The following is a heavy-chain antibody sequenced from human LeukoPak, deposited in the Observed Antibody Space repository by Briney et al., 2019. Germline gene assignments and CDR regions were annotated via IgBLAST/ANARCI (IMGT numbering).Heavy chain of an antibody. D-gene: IGHD1-26*01. J-gene: IGHJ4*02. V-gene: IGHV3-7*01. CDR3: AREASGSFYDY. Sequence: PGGSLRLSCAASGFTFSSYWMSWVRQAPGKGLEWVANIKQDGSEKYYVDSVKGRFTISRDNAKNSLFLQMDSLRAEDTAMYYCAREASGSFYDYWGRGALVTVSS. CDR2: IKQDGSEK. CDR1: GFTFSSYW.